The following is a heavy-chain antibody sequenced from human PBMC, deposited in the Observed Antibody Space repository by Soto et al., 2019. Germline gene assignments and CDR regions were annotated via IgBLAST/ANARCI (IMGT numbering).Heavy chain of an antibody. Sequence: TVSDGTIVGRDYCRSWIHQTPGKGLEWIGYIYYSGSTYYNPSLKSRVTISVDTSKNQFSLKLSSVTAADTAVYYWARSIGSVGYNWFDPWGQGTLVTVSS. V-gene: IGHV4-30-4*01. CDR3: ARSIGSVGYNWFDP. CDR1: DGTIVGRDYC. J-gene: IGHJ5*02. D-gene: IGHD6-19*01. CDR2: IYYSGST.